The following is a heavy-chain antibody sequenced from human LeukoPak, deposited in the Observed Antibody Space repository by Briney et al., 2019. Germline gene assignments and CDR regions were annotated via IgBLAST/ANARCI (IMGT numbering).Heavy chain of an antibody. Sequence: PSETLSLTCAVSDDSFSSHYWTWIRQPPGKGLEWIGYISYIGSTNYNPSLKSRVTISIDTSGNQSSLRLSSVTAADTAVYYCARDLVTVTKGFDIWGQGTMVSVSS. J-gene: IGHJ3*02. V-gene: IGHV4-59*11. CDR1: DDSFSSHY. D-gene: IGHD4-17*01. CDR3: ARDLVTVTKGFDI. CDR2: ISYIGST.